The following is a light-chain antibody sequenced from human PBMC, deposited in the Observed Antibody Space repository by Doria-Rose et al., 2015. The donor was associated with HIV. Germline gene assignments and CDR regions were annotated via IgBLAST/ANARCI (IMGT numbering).Light chain of an antibody. V-gene: IGKV3-20*01. CDR3: HQYGTSWT. Sequence: DIVLTQSPGTLSLSPGERATLSCRASQSVSANYLAWYQQKPGQAPSLLIYDGSTRATGIPDRFSASGSGTDFTLTINRLEPEDFALYYCHQYGTSWTFGQGTKVEI. CDR1: QSVSANY. J-gene: IGKJ1*01. CDR2: DGS.